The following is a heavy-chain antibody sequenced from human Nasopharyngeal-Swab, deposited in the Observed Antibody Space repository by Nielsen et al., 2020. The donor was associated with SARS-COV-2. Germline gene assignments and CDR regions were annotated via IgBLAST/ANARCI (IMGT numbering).Heavy chain of an antibody. Sequence: WIRQPPGKGLEWIGYIYDSGDTNYNPILKSRVTISVETSNNQFSLTLNSVTAADTAVYYCARVRGITMIQGAYYFDNWGQGTLVTVSS. CDR2: IYDSGDT. D-gene: IGHD3-10*01. V-gene: IGHV4-59*01. CDR3: ARVRGITMIQGAYYFDN. J-gene: IGHJ4*02.